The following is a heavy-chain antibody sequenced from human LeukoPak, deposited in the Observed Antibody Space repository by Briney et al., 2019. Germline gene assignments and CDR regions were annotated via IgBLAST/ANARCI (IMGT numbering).Heavy chain of an antibody. V-gene: IGHV4-59*08. Sequence: PSETLSLTCTVSGGSISSYYWSWIRQPPGKGLEWIGYIYYSGSTNYNPSLKSRVTISVDTSKNQFSLKLSSVTAADTAVYYCARLPYYYDSSGSWFDPWGQGTLVTVPS. CDR2: IYYSGST. CDR3: ARLPYYYDSSGSWFDP. J-gene: IGHJ5*02. D-gene: IGHD3-22*01. CDR1: GGSISSYY.